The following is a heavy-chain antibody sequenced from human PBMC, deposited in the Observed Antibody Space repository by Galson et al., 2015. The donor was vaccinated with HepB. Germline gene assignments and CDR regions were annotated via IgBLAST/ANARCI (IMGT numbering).Heavy chain of an antibody. V-gene: IGHV3-33*08. Sequence: SLRLSCAVSGFTFKTYGMHWVRQAPGKGLEWVAVIWYDGSNKYYADSVRGRFTISRDNSKNTLYLQMSRLRAEDTAVYYCARHIHYFASGDYYEYYFDYWGQGTLVTVSS. D-gene: IGHD3-22*01. CDR2: IWYDGSNK. CDR1: GFTFKTYG. CDR3: ARHIHYFASGDYYEYYFDY. J-gene: IGHJ4*02.